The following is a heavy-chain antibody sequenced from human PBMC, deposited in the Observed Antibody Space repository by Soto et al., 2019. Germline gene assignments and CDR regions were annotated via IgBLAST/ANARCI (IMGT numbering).Heavy chain of an antibody. CDR2: INHSGST. Sequence: SETLSLTCAVYGGSFSGYYWSWIRQPPGKGLEWIGEINHSGSTNYNPSLKSRVTISVDTSKNQFSLKLSSVTAADTAVYYCARLSLFSGWPLYWGQGTLVTVSS. D-gene: IGHD6-19*01. CDR3: ARLSLFSGWPLY. CDR1: GGSFSGYY. V-gene: IGHV4-34*01. J-gene: IGHJ4*02.